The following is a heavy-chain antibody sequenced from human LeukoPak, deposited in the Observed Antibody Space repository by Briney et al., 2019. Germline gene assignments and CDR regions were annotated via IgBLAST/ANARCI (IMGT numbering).Heavy chain of an antibody. J-gene: IGHJ4*02. V-gene: IGHV1-18*01. CDR2: ISAYNGNT. D-gene: IGHD6-13*01. CDR1: GYTFTSYG. Sequence: ASVNVSCTASGYTFTSYGISWVRQAPGQGLEWMGWISAYNGNTNYAQKLQGRVTMTTDTSTSTAYMELRSLRSDDTAVYYCARSRRFSSSWLIDYWGQGTLVTVSS. CDR3: ARSRRFSSSWLIDY.